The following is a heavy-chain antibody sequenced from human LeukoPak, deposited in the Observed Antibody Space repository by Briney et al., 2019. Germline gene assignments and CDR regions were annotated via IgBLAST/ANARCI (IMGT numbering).Heavy chain of an antibody. Sequence: GGSLRLSCAASGFTFSSYEMNWVRQAPGKGLEWVSYISSSGSTIYYADPVKGRFTISRDNAKNSLYLQMNSLRAEDTAVYYCARGPLWDYYDSSGPFDYWGQGTLVTVSS. CDR1: GFTFSSYE. J-gene: IGHJ4*02. V-gene: IGHV3-48*03. CDR2: ISSSGSTI. CDR3: ARGPLWDYYDSSGPFDY. D-gene: IGHD3-22*01.